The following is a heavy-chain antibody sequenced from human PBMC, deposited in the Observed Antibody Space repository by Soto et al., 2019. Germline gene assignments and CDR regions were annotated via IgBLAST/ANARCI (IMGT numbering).Heavy chain of an antibody. V-gene: IGHV1-18*01. J-gene: IGHJ6*02. CDR1: GYTFSSYG. D-gene: IGHD3-22*01. CDR3: AREGYYDTAGYPPYYHYYGMDV. CDR2: LGTYTGNT. Sequence: ASVKVSCKASGYTFSSYGLSWVRRAPGQGLEWMGWLGTYTGNTKYAEKYQGRVTLTADTSTNTAYMELTSLASDDTAVYYCAREGYYDTAGYPPYYHYYGMDVWGQGTKVTVSS.